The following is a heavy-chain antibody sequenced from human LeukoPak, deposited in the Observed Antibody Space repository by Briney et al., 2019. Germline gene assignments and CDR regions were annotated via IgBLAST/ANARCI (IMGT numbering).Heavy chain of an antibody. D-gene: IGHD1-26*01. CDR3: ARAIGSGSFSFDY. V-gene: IGHV1-2*02. CDR1: GYTFTGDY. J-gene: IGHJ4*02. Sequence: ASVKVSCKASGYTFTGDYMHWVRQAPGQGLEWMGWINPNSGGTNYAQKFQGRVTMTRDTSISTAYMELSRLRSDDTAVYYCARAIGSGSFSFDYWGQGTLVTVSS. CDR2: INPNSGGT.